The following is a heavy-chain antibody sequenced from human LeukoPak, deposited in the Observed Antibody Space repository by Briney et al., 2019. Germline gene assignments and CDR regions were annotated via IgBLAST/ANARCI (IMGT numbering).Heavy chain of an antibody. D-gene: IGHD3-22*01. V-gene: IGHV1-69*01. Sequence: GSSVKVSCKASGGTFSSYAISWVRQAPGQGPEWMGGIIPIFGTANYAQKFQGRVTITADESTSTAYMELSSLRSEDTAVYYCATTNGYYYDSSGYPLYYYYMGVWGKGTTVTVSS. CDR1: GGTFSSYA. CDR3: ATTNGYYYDSSGYPLYYYYMGV. CDR2: IIPIFGTA. J-gene: IGHJ6*03.